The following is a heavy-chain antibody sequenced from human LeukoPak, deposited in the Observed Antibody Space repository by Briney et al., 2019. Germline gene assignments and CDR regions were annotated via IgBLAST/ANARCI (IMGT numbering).Heavy chain of an antibody. CDR3: ARGTIGYCSGGSCYYFDY. CDR1: GFTFSSYA. D-gene: IGHD2-15*01. CDR2: ISSNGGST. Sequence: GGSLRLSCAASGFTFSSYAMHWVRQAPGKGLEYVSAISSNGGSTYYANSVKGRFTISRDNSKNTLYLQMGSLRAEDMAVYYCARGTIGYCSGGSCYYFDYWGQGTLVTVSS. V-gene: IGHV3-64*01. J-gene: IGHJ4*02.